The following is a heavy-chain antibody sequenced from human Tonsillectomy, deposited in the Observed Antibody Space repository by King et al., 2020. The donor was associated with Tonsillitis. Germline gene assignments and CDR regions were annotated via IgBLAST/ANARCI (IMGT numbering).Heavy chain of an antibody. J-gene: IGHJ3*02. V-gene: IGHV4-39*07. CDR2: IYNSGGP. CDR3: ARQSGHIVVVTAIIPAFDI. D-gene: IGHD2-21*02. CDR1: VAPISIVSSY. Sequence: QLQESGPGLGNLWEPLSFPGLVPVAPISIVSSYGGGIGNPPGKGLGWFGGIYNSGGPTYNPSPKSRVTISVDTSKNQFSLKLSSVTAADTAVYYCARQSGHIVVVTAIIPAFDIWGQGTMVTVSS.